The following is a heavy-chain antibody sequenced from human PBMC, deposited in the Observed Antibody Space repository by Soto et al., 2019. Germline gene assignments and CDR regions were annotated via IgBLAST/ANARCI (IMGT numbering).Heavy chain of an antibody. CDR3: TRDPPYSSSAPFDY. V-gene: IGHV3-49*03. D-gene: IGHD6-6*01. CDR2: IRSKAYGGTT. Sequence: GGSLRLSCTASGFTFGDYAMSWFRQAPGKGLEWVGFIRSKAYGGTTEYAASVKGRFTISRDDSKSIAYLQMNSLKTEDTAVYYCTRDPPYSSSAPFDYWGQGTLVTVSS. CDR1: GFTFGDYA. J-gene: IGHJ4*02.